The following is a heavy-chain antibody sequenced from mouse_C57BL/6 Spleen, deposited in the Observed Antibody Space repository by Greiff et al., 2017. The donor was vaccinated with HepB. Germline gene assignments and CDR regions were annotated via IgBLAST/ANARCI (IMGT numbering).Heavy chain of an antibody. J-gene: IGHJ2*01. CDR3: ARSPYYYGSSGY. CDR1: GYTFTSYW. Sequence: VKLQQPGAELVKPGASVKLSCKASGYTFTSYWMHWVKQRPGQGLEWIGMIHPNSGSTNYNEKFKSKATLTVDKSSSTAYMQLSSLTAEDSAVYYCARSPYYYGSSGYWGQGTTLTVSS. CDR2: IHPNSGST. D-gene: IGHD1-1*01. V-gene: IGHV1-64*01.